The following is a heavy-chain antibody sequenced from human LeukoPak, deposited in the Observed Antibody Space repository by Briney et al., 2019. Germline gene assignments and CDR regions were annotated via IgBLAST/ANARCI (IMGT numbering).Heavy chain of an antibody. Sequence: SVKVSCKASGYTFTSYDINWVRQAPGQGREWMGGITPIFGTANYLQKFQGRVTITADKSTSTAYMELSRLRSEDTAIYYCARASSDDTAMATPFAYWGQGTLVTVSS. V-gene: IGHV1-69*06. D-gene: IGHD5-18*01. CDR1: GYTFTSYD. J-gene: IGHJ4*02. CDR2: ITPIFGTA. CDR3: ARASSDDTAMATPFAY.